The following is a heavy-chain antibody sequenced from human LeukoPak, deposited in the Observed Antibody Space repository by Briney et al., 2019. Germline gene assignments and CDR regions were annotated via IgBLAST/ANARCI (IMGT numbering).Heavy chain of an antibody. CDR1: GFTFSGSA. CDR3: TRLSGSSSIDY. CDR2: IGSKANSYAT. V-gene: IGHV3-73*01. J-gene: IGHJ4*02. Sequence: PGGSLKLSCAASGFTFSGSAMHWVRQASGKGLEWVGRIGSKANSYATAYAASVKGRFTISRDDSKNTAYLQMNSLKTEDTAVYYCTRLSGSSSIDYWGQGTLVTVSS. D-gene: IGHD6-13*01.